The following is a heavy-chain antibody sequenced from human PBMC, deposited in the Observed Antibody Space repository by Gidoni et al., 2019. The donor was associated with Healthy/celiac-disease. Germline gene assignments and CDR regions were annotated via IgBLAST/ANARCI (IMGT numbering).Heavy chain of an antibody. Sequence: QVQLQQWGAGMLKPSETLSLTCAVYAGSFSGYYWSWIRQPPGKGLEWIGEINHSGSTNYNPSLKSRVTISVDTSKNQFSLKLSSVTAADTAVYYCARFRATVTTRRGFDYWGQGTLVTVSS. V-gene: IGHV4-34*01. J-gene: IGHJ4*02. D-gene: IGHD4-17*01. CDR3: ARFRATVTTRRGFDY. CDR1: AGSFSGYY. CDR2: INHSGST.